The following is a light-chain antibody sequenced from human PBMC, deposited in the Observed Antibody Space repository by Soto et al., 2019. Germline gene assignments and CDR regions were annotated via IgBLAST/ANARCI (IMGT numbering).Light chain of an antibody. Sequence: EIVMTQSPATLSVSPGERATLSCRASQSVSSNLAWYQQKPGQAPRLLVYGASTRATGIPARFSGSGSGTQFTLTISSLQSEDFAVYYCQQHNNWPLTFGVGTKVEIK. CDR2: GAS. J-gene: IGKJ4*01. CDR3: QQHNNWPLT. CDR1: QSVSSN. V-gene: IGKV3-15*01.